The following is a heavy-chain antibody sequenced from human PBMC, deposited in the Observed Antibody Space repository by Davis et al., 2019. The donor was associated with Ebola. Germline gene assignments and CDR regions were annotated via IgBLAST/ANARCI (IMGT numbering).Heavy chain of an antibody. Sequence: MPGGSLRLSCTVSGGSISSYYWSWIRQPPGKGLEWIGYIYYSGSTNYNPSLKSRVTISVDTSKNQFSLKLSSVTAADTAVYYCARFRVSTVTTWFDYWGQGTLVTVSS. J-gene: IGHJ4*02. CDR1: GGSISSYY. CDR2: IYYSGST. D-gene: IGHD4-17*01. CDR3: ARFRVSTVTTWFDY. V-gene: IGHV4-59*01.